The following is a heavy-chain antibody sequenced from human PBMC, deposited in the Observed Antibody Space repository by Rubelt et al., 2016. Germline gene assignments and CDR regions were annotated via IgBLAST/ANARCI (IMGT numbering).Heavy chain of an antibody. D-gene: IGHD6-19*01. J-gene: IGHJ4*02. CDR3: ARVERYTSGRYFFDY. CDR2: MHYGGST. CDR1: GGSISSSSYY. V-gene: IGHV4-39*07. Sequence: QLQLQESGPGLVKPSETLSLTCTVSGGSISSSSYYWGWIRQPPGKGLEWIGTMHYGGSTYYNPSLKSRVTISVDTSKNQVSLKLTSGTAADTAVYYCARVERYTSGRYFFDYWGQGTLVTVSS.